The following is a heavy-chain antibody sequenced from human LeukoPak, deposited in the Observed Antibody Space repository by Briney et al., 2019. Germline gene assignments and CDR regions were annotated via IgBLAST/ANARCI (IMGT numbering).Heavy chain of an antibody. V-gene: IGHV1-46*01. CDR3: ARSRSSGYDYLSPFGY. CDR2: INPSGGST. Sequence: PLASVKVSCKASGYTITNNYMHWVRQAPGQGLEWMGIINPSGGSTSYAQKFQGRVTMTRDMSTSTVYMELNSLRSEDTAVYYCARSRSSGYDYLSPFGYWGQGTLVTVSS. D-gene: IGHD5-12*01. J-gene: IGHJ4*02. CDR1: GYTITNNY.